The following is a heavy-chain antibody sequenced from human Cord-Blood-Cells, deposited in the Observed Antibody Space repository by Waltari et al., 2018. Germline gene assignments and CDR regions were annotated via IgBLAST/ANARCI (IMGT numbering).Heavy chain of an antibody. CDR1: GGPTSSYY. CDR2: IYYSGST. D-gene: IGHD6-19*01. CDR3: ARGPYSSGWYFDY. J-gene: IGHJ4*02. Sequence: QVQLQESGPGLVKPSETLSLTCTVSGGPTSSYYRSWIRQPPGKGLEWIGYIYYSGSTNYNPSLKSRVTISVDTSKNQFSLKLSSVTAADTAVYYCARGPYSSGWYFDYWGQGTLVTVSS. V-gene: IGHV4-59*01.